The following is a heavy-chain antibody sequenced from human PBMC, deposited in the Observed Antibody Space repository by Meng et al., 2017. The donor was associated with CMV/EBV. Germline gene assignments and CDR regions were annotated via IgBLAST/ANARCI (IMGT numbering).Heavy chain of an antibody. V-gene: IGHV3-23*01. CDR2: VTDSGGST. CDR3: ARVRGSYSLDY. CDR1: GFTFSSYA. J-gene: IGHJ4*02. Sequence: GESLKISCAASGFTFSSYAMNWVRQAPGKGLEWVSAVTDSGGSTYYADSVKGRFTISRDNAKNSLYLQMNSLRAEETAVYYCARVRGSYSLDYWGQGTLVTVSS. D-gene: IGHD1-26*01.